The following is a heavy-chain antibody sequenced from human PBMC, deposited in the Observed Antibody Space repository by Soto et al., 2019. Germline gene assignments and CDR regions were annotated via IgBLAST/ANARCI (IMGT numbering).Heavy chain of an antibody. D-gene: IGHD2-15*01. Sequence: PSETLSLTCAVYGGSFSGYYWSWIRQPPGKGLEWIGEINHSGSTNYNPSLKSRVTISVDTSKNQFSLKLSSVTAADTAVYYCARGRRVAATRTRAHFDPWGQGTLVTVSS. V-gene: IGHV4-34*01. J-gene: IGHJ5*02. CDR1: GGSFSGYY. CDR2: INHSGST. CDR3: ARGRRVAATRTRAHFDP.